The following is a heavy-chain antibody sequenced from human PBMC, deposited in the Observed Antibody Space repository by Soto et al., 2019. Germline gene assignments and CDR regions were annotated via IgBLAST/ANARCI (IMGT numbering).Heavy chain of an antibody. CDR1: GYTFTGYY. V-gene: IGHV1-2*04. CDR2: INPNSGGT. J-gene: IGHJ4*02. D-gene: IGHD3-3*01. Sequence: ASVKVSCKASGYTFTGYYMHWVRQAPGQGLEWMGWINPNSGGTNYAQKFQGWVTMTRDTSISTAYMELSRLRSDDTAVYYCARVDFWSGYYSFVYWGQGTLVTGSS. CDR3: ARVDFWSGYYSFVY.